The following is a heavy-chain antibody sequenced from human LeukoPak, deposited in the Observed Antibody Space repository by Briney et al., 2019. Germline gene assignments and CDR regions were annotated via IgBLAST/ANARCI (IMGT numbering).Heavy chain of an antibody. CDR2: IRADGSNK. J-gene: IGHJ4*02. V-gene: IGHV3-30*02. D-gene: IGHD5-24*01. CDR3: ARESSDDDSFDY. CDR1: GFTFSICG. Sequence: GGSLRLSCAASGFTFSICGMHWVRQAPGKGLERVAFIRADGSNKYYSDSVQGRFTISRDNSKNTLPLQTNSLRAEDTTVYYCARESSDDDSFDYWGQGTLVTVSS.